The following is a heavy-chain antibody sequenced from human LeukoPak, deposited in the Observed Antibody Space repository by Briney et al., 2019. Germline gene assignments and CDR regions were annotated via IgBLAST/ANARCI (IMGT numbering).Heavy chain of an antibody. Sequence: SETLSLTCAVYGESFSGYYWSWIRQPPGKGLEWIGYISYSRRTNYNPSLKSRVTISVDTSKSQFSLKLSSVTAADTAVYYCARDAYRVVTQFDPWGQGTLVTVSS. V-gene: IGHV4-59*01. CDR1: GESFSGYY. J-gene: IGHJ5*02. CDR3: ARDAYRVVTQFDP. D-gene: IGHD2-21*02. CDR2: ISYSRRT.